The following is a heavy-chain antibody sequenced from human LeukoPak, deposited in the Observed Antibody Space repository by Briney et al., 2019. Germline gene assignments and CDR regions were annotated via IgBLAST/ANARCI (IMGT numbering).Heavy chain of an antibody. D-gene: IGHD5-18*01. CDR1: GFTFGSYS. V-gene: IGHV3-21*01. CDR3: ARETDVDTALVNYFDY. J-gene: IGHJ4*02. Sequence: GGSLRLSCAASGFTFGSYSMNWVRQAPGKGLEWVSSISSSSSYIYYADSVKGRFTISRDNAKNSLYLQMNSLRAEDTAVYYCARETDVDTALVNYFDYWGQGTLVTVSS. CDR2: ISSSSSYI.